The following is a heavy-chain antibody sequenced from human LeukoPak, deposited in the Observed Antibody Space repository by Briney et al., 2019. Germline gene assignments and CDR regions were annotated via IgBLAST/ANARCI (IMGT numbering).Heavy chain of an antibody. CDR2: ITDSDERT. Sequence: GGSLRLSWAAAGFTFSHYAMRWVRQAGGKGLEWVSVITDSDERTYYADSVKGRFTISRDNSKNTLYLQMNSLRAGDTAVYYCTKAHVAGAWATDDWGQGTLLTVSS. CDR1: GFTFSHYA. CDR3: TKAHVAGAWATDD. V-gene: IGHV3-23*01. J-gene: IGHJ4*02. D-gene: IGHD6-19*01.